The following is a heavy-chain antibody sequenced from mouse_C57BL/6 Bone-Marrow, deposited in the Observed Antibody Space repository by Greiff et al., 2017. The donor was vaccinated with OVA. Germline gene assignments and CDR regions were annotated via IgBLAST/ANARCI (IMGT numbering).Heavy chain of an antibody. V-gene: IGHV1-81*01. CDR2: IYPRSVNT. CDR1: GYTFTSYG. CDR3: ARSYYVSSYLYAIDY. Sequence: VKVVESGAELARPGASVKLSCKASGYTFTSYGISWVKQRTGQGLEWIGEIYPRSVNTYYNEKFKGKATLTADKSSSTAYMELRSLTSEDSAVYFCARSYYVSSYLYAIDYWGQGTSVTVSS. J-gene: IGHJ4*01. D-gene: IGHD1-1*01.